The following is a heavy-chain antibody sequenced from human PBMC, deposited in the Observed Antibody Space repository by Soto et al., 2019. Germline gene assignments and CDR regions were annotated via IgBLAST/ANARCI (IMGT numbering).Heavy chain of an antibody. J-gene: IGHJ4*02. CDR3: ARTPGGFYYGFDY. CDR1: RFTFSSFA. CDR2: ISYDGTDK. V-gene: IGHV3-30*04. Sequence: QVQLVESGGSVVQPGRSLRLSCAASRFTFSSFAMDWVRQAPGKGLEWVAVISYDGTDKFYADSVKGRLTISRDNSKNTLYLQMNGLRTEDTAVYYCARTPGGFYYGFDYWGQGTLVTVSS. D-gene: IGHD3-22*01.